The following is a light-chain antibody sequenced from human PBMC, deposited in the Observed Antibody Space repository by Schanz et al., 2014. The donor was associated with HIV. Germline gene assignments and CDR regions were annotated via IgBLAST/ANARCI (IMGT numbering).Light chain of an antibody. CDR2: YDT. V-gene: IGLV3-21*04. Sequence: SFELTQPPSVSMAPGKTARITCGGNNVGIKSVHWYQQKPGQAPMMVISYDTDRPSGIPERFSGSNSGHTATLTISRVEAGDEADYYCQVWDTYINAVFGGGTKLTVL. J-gene: IGLJ2*01. CDR1: NVGIKS. CDR3: QVWDTYINAV.